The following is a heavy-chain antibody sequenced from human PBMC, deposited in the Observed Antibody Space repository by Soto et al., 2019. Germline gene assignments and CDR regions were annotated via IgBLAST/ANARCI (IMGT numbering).Heavy chain of an antibody. CDR3: ARKEEQWLVMGGGYYYYGMDV. D-gene: IGHD6-19*01. CDR2: IYYSGST. Sequence: PSETLSLTCTASGGSISSYYWSWIRQPPGKGLEWIGYIYYSGSTNYNPSLKSRVTISVDTSKNQFSLKLSSVTAADTAVYYCARKEEQWLVMGGGYYYYGMDVWGQGTTVTVSS. J-gene: IGHJ6*02. V-gene: IGHV4-59*01. CDR1: GGSISSYY.